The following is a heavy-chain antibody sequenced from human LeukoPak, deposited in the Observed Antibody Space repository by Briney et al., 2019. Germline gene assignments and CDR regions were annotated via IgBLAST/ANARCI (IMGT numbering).Heavy chain of an antibody. D-gene: IGHD3-22*01. J-gene: IGHJ4*02. CDR3: ASSAPHDYDSSGYSLGY. CDR2: IIPIFGTA. Sequence: AASVKVSCKASGGTFSSYAISWVRQAPGQGLEWMGRIIPIFGTANYAQKFQGRVTITTDESTSTAYMELSSLRSEDTAVYYCASSAPHDYDSSGYSLGYWGQGTLVTVSS. V-gene: IGHV1-69*05. CDR1: GGTFSSYA.